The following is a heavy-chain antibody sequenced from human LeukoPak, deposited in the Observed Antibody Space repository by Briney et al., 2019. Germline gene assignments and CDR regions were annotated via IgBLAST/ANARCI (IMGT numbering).Heavy chain of an antibody. D-gene: IGHD4-17*01. J-gene: IGHJ4*02. V-gene: IGHV4-59*13. CDR3: ANGDYFGY. Sequence: PSETLSLTCTVSGGSISSYYWSWIRQPPGKGLEWIGYIYYSGSTNYNPSLKSRVTISVDTSKNQFSLKLSSVTAADTAVYYCANGDYFGYWGQGTLVTVSS. CDR2: IYYSGST. CDR1: GGSISSYY.